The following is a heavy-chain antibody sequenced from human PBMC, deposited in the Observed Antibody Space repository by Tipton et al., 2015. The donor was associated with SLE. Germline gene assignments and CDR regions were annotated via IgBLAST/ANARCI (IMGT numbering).Heavy chain of an antibody. J-gene: IGHJ6*02. CDR3: ARGVTLDV. CDR2: VYHSGST. CDR1: GGSISSGPYY. V-gene: IGHV4-61*02. Sequence: LRLSCIVSGGSISSGPYYWSWIRQPAGKGLEWIGRVYHSGSTIYNPSLKSRVTISIDTSKKEFSLNLTYVTAADTAVYYCARGVTLDVWGQGTTVIVSS.